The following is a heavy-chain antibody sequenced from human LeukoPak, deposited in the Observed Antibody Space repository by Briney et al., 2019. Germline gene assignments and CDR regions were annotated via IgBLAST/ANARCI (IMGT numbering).Heavy chain of an antibody. D-gene: IGHD6-6*01. CDR1: GGSISRGDYY. CDR2: IYYSGST. J-gene: IGHJ4*02. CDR3: ARSRGYSSSYRFYYFDY. Sequence: KPSETLSLTCTVSGGSISRGDYYWSWIRQPPGKGLVWIGYIYYSGSTYYNPSLKSRVTISVDTSKNQFSLKLSSVTAADTAVYYCARSRGYSSSYRFYYFDYWGQGTLVTVSS. V-gene: IGHV4-30-4*01.